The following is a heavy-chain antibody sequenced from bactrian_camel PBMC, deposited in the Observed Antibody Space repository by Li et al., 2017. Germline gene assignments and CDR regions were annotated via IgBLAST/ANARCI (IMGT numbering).Heavy chain of an antibody. V-gene: IGHV3S55*01. D-gene: IGHD7*01. CDR1: GFRYSSYC. CDR2: IDSDGST. CDR3: AADEGGNWCRAPTLRFMDY. J-gene: IGHJ4*01. Sequence: VQLVESGGGSVQAGGSLRLSCAASGFRYSSYCMAYFRQAPGKEREVVAAIDSDGSTTYTDSVRGRFTISKDNAKHILYLEMTDLKPEDTAMYYCAADEGGNWCRAPTLRFMDYWGQGTQVTVS.